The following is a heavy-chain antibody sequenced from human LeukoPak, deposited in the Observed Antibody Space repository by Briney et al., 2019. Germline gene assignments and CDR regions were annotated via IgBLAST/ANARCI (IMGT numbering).Heavy chain of an antibody. J-gene: IGHJ4*02. V-gene: IGHV1-2*06. D-gene: IGHD3-22*01. CDR1: GYTFTGYY. Sequence: GASVKVSCKASGYTFTGYYVYWVRQAPGQGLEWMGRLNPNSGGTNYAQKFQGRVTMTRDTSISTVYMELSRLGSDDTAVYYCARENYYDSSGYADWGQGTLVTVSS. CDR2: LNPNSGGT. CDR3: ARENYYDSSGYAD.